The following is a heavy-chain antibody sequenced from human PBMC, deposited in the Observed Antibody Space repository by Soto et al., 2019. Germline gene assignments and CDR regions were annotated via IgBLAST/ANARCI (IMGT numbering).Heavy chain of an antibody. J-gene: IGHJ6*02. CDR3: AAATLPGARFYGMDV. CDR2: LSQNGGT. CDR1: GYSFNSVHF. D-gene: IGHD2-2*01. V-gene: IGHV4-38-2*01. Sequence: SETLSLTCVVSGYSFNSVHFWGWIRQPPGKGLQWIGSLSQNGGTYRNPSLRSRATLSVDTSKNQFSLKLTSVTAADAAVYYCAAATLPGARFYGMDVWGQGSTVTVSS.